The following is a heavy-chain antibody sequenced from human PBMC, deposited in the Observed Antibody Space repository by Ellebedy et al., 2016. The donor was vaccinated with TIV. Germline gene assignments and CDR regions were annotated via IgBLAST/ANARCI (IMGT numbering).Heavy chain of an antibody. J-gene: IGHJ6*02. V-gene: IGHV3-21*01. Sequence: GESLKISCAASGFTFSNFCMSWVRQAPGKGLEWVSSISSSSSNKYYADSVNGRFTISRDNAKNSLYLQMNSLRAEDTAVYYCARNRGTGVYYYYGMDVWGPGTTVTVSS. CDR1: GFTFSNFC. CDR3: ARNRGTGVYYYYGMDV. D-gene: IGHD1-14*01. CDR2: ISSSSSNK.